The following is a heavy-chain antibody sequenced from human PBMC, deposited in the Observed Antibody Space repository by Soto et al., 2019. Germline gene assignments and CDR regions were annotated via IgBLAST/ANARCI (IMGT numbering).Heavy chain of an antibody. D-gene: IGHD1-1*01. CDR1: GYTFTTHA. CDR3: ARGKGMEENYYYYGLDI. CDR2: INGGTGQT. Sequence: ASVKVSCKASGYTFTTHAMHWVRQAPGQSLEWMGWINGGTGQTKHSQRFQGRVNITRDTSASTAYMELSSLRSEDTAVYYCARGKGMEENYYYYGLDIWGQGTTVTV. V-gene: IGHV1-3*01. J-gene: IGHJ6*02.